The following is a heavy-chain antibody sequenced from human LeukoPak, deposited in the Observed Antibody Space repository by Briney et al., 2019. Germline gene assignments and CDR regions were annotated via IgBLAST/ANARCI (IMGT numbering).Heavy chain of an antibody. CDR2: IKSRSNNYAT. CDR3: TKLTGGSYSFDY. J-gene: IGHJ4*02. D-gene: IGHD1-26*01. CDR1: GFTFSGSA. Sequence: GGSLRLSCAASGFTFSGSAMHWVRQASGKGLEWVGRIKSRSNNYATAYAASVKGRFTISRDDSKNTAYLQMNSLKTEDTAVYYCTKLTGGSYSFDYWGQGTLVTVSS. V-gene: IGHV3-73*01.